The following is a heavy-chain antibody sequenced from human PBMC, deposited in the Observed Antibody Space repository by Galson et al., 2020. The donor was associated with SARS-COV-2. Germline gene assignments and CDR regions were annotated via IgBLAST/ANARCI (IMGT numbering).Heavy chain of an antibody. D-gene: IGHD3-3*01. CDR1: GYTFTSYY. CDR3: TRDIGDHYDFWSCYYKEIGWFDP. Sequence: ASVKVSCKASGYTFTSYYMHWVRQAPGQGLEWMGIINPSGGSTSYAQKFQGRVTMTRDTSTSTVYMELSSLSSEDTAVYYCTRDIGDHYDFWSCYYKEIGWFDPWGQGTLGTVSS. CDR2: INPSGGST. J-gene: IGHJ5*02. V-gene: IGHV1-46*01.